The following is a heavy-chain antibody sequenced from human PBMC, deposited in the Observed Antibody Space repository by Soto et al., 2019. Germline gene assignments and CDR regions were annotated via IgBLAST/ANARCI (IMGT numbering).Heavy chain of an antibody. J-gene: IGHJ6*02. CDR3: ARDLWGYCGTDCYPLDV. V-gene: IGHV4-59*01. D-gene: IGHD2-21*02. Sequence: SETLSLTCTVSGGSISGYYWSWIRQPPGKGLEWIGYMYNTGSTIYNPSFKSRITISIDTSKNQFSLKLTSVTAADTALYYCARDLWGYCGTDCYPLDVWGQGTTVS. CDR2: MYNTGST. CDR1: GGSISGYY.